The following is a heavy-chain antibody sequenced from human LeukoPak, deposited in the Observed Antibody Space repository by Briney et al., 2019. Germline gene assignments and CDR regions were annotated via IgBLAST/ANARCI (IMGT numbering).Heavy chain of an antibody. V-gene: IGHV1-18*04. J-gene: IGHJ4*02. D-gene: IGHD3-22*01. CDR1: GYTFTGYY. Sequence: GASVKVSCKASGYTFTGYYMHWVRQAPGQGLEWMGWISAYNGNTNYAQKLQGRVTMTTDTSTSTAYMELRSLRSDDTAVYYCARDSSRSMYYFDYWGQGTLVTVSS. CDR2: ISAYNGNT. CDR3: ARDSSRSMYYFDY.